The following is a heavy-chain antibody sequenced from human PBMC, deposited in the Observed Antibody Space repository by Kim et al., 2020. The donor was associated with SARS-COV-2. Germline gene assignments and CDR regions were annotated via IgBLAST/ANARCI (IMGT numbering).Heavy chain of an antibody. Sequence: GESLKISCKGSGYSFTSYWIGWVRQMPGKGLEWMGIIYPGDSDTRYSPSFQGQVTISADKSISTAYLQWSSLKASDTAMYYCARICDSSSELYGMDVWGQGTTVTVSS. CDR2: IYPGDSDT. V-gene: IGHV5-51*01. J-gene: IGHJ6*02. D-gene: IGHD3-22*01. CDR1: GYSFTSYW. CDR3: ARICDSSSELYGMDV.